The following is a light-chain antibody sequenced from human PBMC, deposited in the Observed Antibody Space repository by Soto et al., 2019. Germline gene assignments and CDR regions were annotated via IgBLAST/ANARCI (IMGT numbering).Light chain of an antibody. Sequence: IVFTQSPGTLSLSPGERATLSCRASHSLNARYLAWYQVKPGQAPRLLFYGASSRATGIPDRFIGSGSGTDFTLTITGLEPEDFAVYYCQQFHISRTFGQGTKVDIK. J-gene: IGKJ1*01. CDR3: QQFHISRT. CDR1: HSLNARY. V-gene: IGKV3-20*01. CDR2: GAS.